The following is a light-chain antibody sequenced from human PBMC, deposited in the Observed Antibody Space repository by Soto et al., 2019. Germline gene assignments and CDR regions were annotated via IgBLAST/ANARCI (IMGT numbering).Light chain of an antibody. CDR2: DTS. Sequence: QAVVTQEPSLTVSPVGTVTLTCAYSTGAVTSGHYPFWFQQRPDQALRTLIYDTSNNHSSTPARFSGSLLGGKAALTLSGAQPEDEADYYGLLAYPGVRGFGGGTKLPVL. CDR1: TGAVTSGHY. CDR3: LLAYPGVRG. J-gene: IGLJ3*02. V-gene: IGLV7-46*01.